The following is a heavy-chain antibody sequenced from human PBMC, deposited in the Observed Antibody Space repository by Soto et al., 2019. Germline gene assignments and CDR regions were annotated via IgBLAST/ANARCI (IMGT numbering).Heavy chain of an antibody. J-gene: IGHJ6*02. D-gene: IGHD3-10*01. CDR1: GGTFSNDA. V-gene: IGHV1-69*01. Sequence: QEQLVQAGAEVKKPGSSVRISCRASGGTFSNDAVSWVRQAPGQGLQWMGGIIPIFGTTHDAQKFQGRVTITADESTATAYTELRCVTSEDTAVYYCATGLRTGNYGMDVWGQGTAVTVSS. CDR3: ATGLRTGNYGMDV. CDR2: IIPIFGTT.